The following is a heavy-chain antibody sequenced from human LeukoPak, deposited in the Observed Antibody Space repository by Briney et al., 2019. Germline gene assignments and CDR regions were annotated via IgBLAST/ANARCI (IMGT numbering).Heavy chain of an antibody. Sequence: ASVKVSCKASGYTFTSYGISWVRQAPGQGLEWMGWISAYNGNTNFAQKLQGRVTMTTDTSTSTAYMDLRSLRSDDTAVYYCARDLFELGMVVLWFGFDYWGQGTLVTVSS. CDR1: GYTFTSYG. CDR3: ARDLFELGMVVLWFGFDY. CDR2: ISAYNGNT. D-gene: IGHD3-10*01. J-gene: IGHJ4*02. V-gene: IGHV1-18*01.